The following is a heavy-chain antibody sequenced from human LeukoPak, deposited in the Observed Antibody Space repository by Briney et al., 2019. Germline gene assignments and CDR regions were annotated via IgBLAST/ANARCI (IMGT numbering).Heavy chain of an antibody. Sequence: SETLSLTCDVSGGSVTSTNWWTWFRQPPGKGLEWIGEVHLDGRTNYNPSLKSRVTISVDTSKNQFSLKLSSVTAADTAVYYCARVDSDSSSTPEVFDYWGQGTLVTVSS. CDR2: VHLDGRT. V-gene: IGHV4-4*02. CDR1: GGSVTSTNW. D-gene: IGHD6-6*01. J-gene: IGHJ4*02. CDR3: ARVDSDSSSTPEVFDY.